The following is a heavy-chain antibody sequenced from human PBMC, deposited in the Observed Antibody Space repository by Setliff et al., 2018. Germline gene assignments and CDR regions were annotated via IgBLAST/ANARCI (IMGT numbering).Heavy chain of an antibody. CDR1: GGSISPYY. CDR2: IYTSGST. D-gene: IGHD3-3*01. V-gene: IGHV4-4*07. CDR3: AGTYYNFWSALDYYYYGMDV. J-gene: IGHJ6*02. Sequence: PSETLSLTCTVSGGSISPYYWSWIRQPAGKGLEWIGHIYTSGSTNYNPSLKSRVTISVDTSKNQFSLKLSSVTAADTAVYYCAGTYYNFWSALDYYYYGMDVWGQGTTVTVSS.